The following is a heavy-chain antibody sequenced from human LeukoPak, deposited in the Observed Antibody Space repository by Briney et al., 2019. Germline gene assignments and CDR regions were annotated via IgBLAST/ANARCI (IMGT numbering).Heavy chain of an antibody. J-gene: IGHJ4*02. D-gene: IGHD7-27*01. CDR3: ARRITGDGYFDY. Sequence: SETLSLTCTASGCSVSSYFWSWIRQPAGKGLEWIGRIYAGGGTNYNPSLKSRVTMSVDTSKNQFSLKLNSVTAADTAVYYCARRITGDGYFDYWGQGSLVTVSS. CDR2: IYAGGGT. V-gene: IGHV4-4*07. CDR1: GCSVSSYF.